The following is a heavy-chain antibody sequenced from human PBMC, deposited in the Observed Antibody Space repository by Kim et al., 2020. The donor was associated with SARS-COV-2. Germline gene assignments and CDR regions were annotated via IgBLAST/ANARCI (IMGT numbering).Heavy chain of an antibody. CDR3: ARLAYYYDASGYYPYYFDY. CDR2: IYYSGST. D-gene: IGHD3-22*01. Sequence: SETLSLTCTVSGDSISSYYWSWIRQPPGKGLEWIGYIYYSGSTNYNPSVESRLTISVDTSSNQFSLRLSSVTAADTALYYCARLAYYYDASGYYPYYFDYWSQGTLVTVSS. CDR1: GDSISSYY. J-gene: IGHJ4*02. V-gene: IGHV4-59*08.